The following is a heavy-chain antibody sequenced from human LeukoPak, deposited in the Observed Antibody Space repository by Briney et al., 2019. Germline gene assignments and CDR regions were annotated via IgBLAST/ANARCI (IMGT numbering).Heavy chain of an antibody. Sequence: GGSLRLSCAASGFTFSSYSMTWVRQAPGKGLEWVSSISSSSSYIYYADSVKGRFTISRDNAKNSLYLQMNSLRAEDTAVYYCARDVGRYDFWSGSKSAFDYWGQGTLVTVSS. CDR3: ARDVGRYDFWSGSKSAFDY. CDR2: ISSSSSYI. CDR1: GFTFSSYS. J-gene: IGHJ4*02. D-gene: IGHD3-3*01. V-gene: IGHV3-21*01.